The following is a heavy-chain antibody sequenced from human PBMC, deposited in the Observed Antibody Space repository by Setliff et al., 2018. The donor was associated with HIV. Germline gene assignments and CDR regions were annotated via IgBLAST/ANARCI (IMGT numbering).Heavy chain of an antibody. Sequence: ASVKVSCKASGGTFSSYAISWVRQAPGHGLEWMGGIIPIFGTANYAQKFQGRVTITADESTSTAYMELSSLRAEDTAVYYCAKRNGIPLAGPYDYWGQGSLVTVSS. CDR3: AKRNGIPLAGPYDY. CDR2: IIPIFGTA. D-gene: IGHD6-19*01. CDR1: GGTFSSYA. V-gene: IGHV1-69*13. J-gene: IGHJ4*02.